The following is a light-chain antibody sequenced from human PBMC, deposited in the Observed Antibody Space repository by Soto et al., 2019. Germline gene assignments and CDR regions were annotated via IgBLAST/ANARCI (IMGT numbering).Light chain of an antibody. Sequence: QSVLTQPPSVSAAPGQKVTISCSGSSSNIGNNYVSWYQQLPGTAPKLLIYDNDVRPSGIPDRFSGSKSGTSATLGITGLQTGDEADYYCGTWDSSLSAGVFGGGTKLTVL. CDR1: SSNIGNNY. CDR2: DND. CDR3: GTWDSSLSAGV. J-gene: IGLJ3*02. V-gene: IGLV1-51*01.